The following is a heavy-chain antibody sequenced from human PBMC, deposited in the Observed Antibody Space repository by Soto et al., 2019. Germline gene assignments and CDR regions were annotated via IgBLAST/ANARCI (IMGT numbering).Heavy chain of an antibody. CDR1: GYTFSNYG. CDR2: ISLYSDGT. D-gene: IGHD2-2*01. J-gene: IGHJ5*02. V-gene: IGHV1-18*01. CDR3: ARVVPGAEAWFGP. Sequence: VKVSCKTSGYTFSNYGITWVRQAPGQPLEWLGWISLYSDGTNYAQKFQGRVSMTTDTSTTTAYMELRSLRSDDTAVYYCARVVPGAEAWFGPWGQGTLVTVSS.